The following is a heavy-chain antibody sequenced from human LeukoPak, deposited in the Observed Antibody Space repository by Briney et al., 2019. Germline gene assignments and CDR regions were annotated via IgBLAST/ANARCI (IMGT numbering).Heavy chain of an antibody. D-gene: IGHD4-17*01. V-gene: IGHV4-59*01. J-gene: IGHJ4*02. CDR1: GGSISSYY. CDR3: ARPDSGDYVDY. CDR2: IDYSGST. Sequence: PSETLSLTCTVSGGSISSYYWNWIRQPPGKGLEWIGYIDYSGSTNYNPSLKSRATISVGTSENQFSLKLSSVTAADTDLYYCARPDSGDYVDYWGQATLVTVSS.